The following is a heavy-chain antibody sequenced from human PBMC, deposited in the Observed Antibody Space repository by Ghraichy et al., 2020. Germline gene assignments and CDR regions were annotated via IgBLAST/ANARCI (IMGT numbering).Heavy chain of an antibody. J-gene: IGHJ4*02. Sequence: SQTLSLTCTVSGGSISSDDHYWTWIRQPPGRGLEWVGYIYHNGYSSYNPSLKSRTTISVDTSKNQFSLRLNSATAADTAVYYCASRPYSSGLYFFDSWGQGALVTVSS. D-gene: IGHD6-19*01. CDR1: GGSISSDDHY. V-gene: IGHV4-30-4*01. CDR2: IYHNGYS. CDR3: ASRPYSSGLYFFDS.